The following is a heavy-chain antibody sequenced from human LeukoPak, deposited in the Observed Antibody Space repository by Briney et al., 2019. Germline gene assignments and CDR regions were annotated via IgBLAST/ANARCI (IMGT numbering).Heavy chain of an antibody. CDR2: IYYSGST. D-gene: IGHD6-13*01. J-gene: IGHJ3*02. V-gene: IGHV4-59*01. CDR3: ARDAGSSWPYDAFDI. Sequence: SETLSLTCTVSGGSISSYYWSWIRQPLGKGLEWIGYIYYSGSTNYNPSPKSRVTISVDTSKNQFSLKLSSVTAADTAVYYCARDAGSSWPYDAFDIWGQGTMVTVSS. CDR1: GGSISSYY.